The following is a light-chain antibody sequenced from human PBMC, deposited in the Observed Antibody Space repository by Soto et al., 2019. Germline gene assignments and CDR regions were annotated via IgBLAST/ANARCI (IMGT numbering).Light chain of an antibody. V-gene: IGLV2-14*03. CDR1: SSDVGGYNY. J-gene: IGLJ2*01. CDR3: SSFTSSGTLV. CDR2: DVS. Sequence: QSVLTQPASVSGSPGQSITISCTGTSSDVGGYNYVSWNQQHPGEAPKLLIYDVSNRPSGVSYRFSGSRSGNTASLTISGLQADDEADYYCSSFTSSGTLVFGGGTKLTV.